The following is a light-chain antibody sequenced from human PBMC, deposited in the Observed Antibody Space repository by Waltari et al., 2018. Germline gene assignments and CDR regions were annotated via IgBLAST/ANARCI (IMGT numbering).Light chain of an antibody. CDR2: GAS. CDR1: QSVSSN. J-gene: IGKJ1*01. V-gene: IGKV3D-15*01. CDR3: QQYNTWTAWT. Sequence: EIEMMQSPAPRSVSPGERATRSCRASQSVSSNLAWYQQKPGQAPRLLIYGASTRATGIPARFSGSGSGTEFTLTISSLQSEDFAVYYCQQYNTWTAWTFGQGTKVEIK.